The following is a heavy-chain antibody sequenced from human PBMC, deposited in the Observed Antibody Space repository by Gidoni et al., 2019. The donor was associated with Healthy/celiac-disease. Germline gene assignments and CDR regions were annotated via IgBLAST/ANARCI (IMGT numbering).Heavy chain of an antibody. V-gene: IGHV3-49*03. CDR2: IRSKAYGGTT. CDR1: GFPFGDYA. Sequence: EVQLVESGGGLVQPGRSLRLSCTASGFPFGDYAMSWFRQAPGKGLEWVGFIRSKAYGGTTEYAASVKGRFTISRDDSKSIAYLQMNSLKTEDTAVYYCTRVLYCSSTSCQPHFDYWGQGTLVTVSS. D-gene: IGHD2-2*01. CDR3: TRVLYCSSTSCQPHFDY. J-gene: IGHJ4*02.